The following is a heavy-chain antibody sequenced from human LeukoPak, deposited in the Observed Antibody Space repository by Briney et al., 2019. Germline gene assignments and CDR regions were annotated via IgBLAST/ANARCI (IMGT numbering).Heavy chain of an antibody. V-gene: IGHV4-34*01. J-gene: IGHJ1*01. CDR2: IYYSRST. D-gene: IGHD3-22*01. CDR1: GGSLSGLS. Sequence: SETLSLTCAVNGGSLSGLSWNWIRQPPGKGLEWIADIYYSRSTYYNPSLKSRVSISIDTSNNHFSLRLSSVTAADTALYYCARRRYYDSTGYLDWGQGTLVTVSS. CDR3: ARRRYYDSTGYLD.